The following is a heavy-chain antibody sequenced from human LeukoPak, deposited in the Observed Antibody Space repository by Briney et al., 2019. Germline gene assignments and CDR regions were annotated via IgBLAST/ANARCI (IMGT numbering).Heavy chain of an antibody. CDR2: ITGSGGTT. D-gene: IGHD5-24*01. CDR1: GFTFSNYA. J-gene: IGHJ4*02. V-gene: IGHV3-23*01. CDR3: AKEKTYNHYNIVDY. Sequence: GGSLRLSCAASGFTFSNYAMSWVRQAPGKGLEWVSGITGSGGTTFYADSVKGRFTISRDSSKNTVDLQMSGLRAEDTAFYYCAKEKTYNHYNIVDYWGQGTLVTVST.